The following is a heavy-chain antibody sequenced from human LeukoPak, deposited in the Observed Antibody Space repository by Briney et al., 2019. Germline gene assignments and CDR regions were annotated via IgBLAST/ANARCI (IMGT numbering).Heavy chain of an antibody. CDR3: ARVTRYSSGWYPFDY. V-gene: IGHV4-59*01. D-gene: IGHD6-19*01. J-gene: IGHJ4*02. CDR1: GGSISSYY. Sequence: SETLSLTCTVSGGSISSYYWSWIRHPPGKGLEWIGYIYYSGSTNYNPSLKSRVTISVDTSKNQFSLKLSSVTAADTAVYYCARVTRYSSGWYPFDYWGQGTLVTVSS. CDR2: IYYSGST.